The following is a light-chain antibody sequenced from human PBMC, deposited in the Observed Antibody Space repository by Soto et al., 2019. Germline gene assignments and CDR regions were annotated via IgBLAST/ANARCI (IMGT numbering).Light chain of an antibody. Sequence: QSVLTQPPSASGTPGQRVSISCSGSSSNIGSNTVRWYQHLPGTAPRLLIYNNIQRPSGVPDRFSGSKSGTSASLAISGLQSEDEAHYYCAAWDDSLDSHAVFGGGTQLTVL. CDR1: SSNIGSNT. V-gene: IGLV1-44*01. CDR3: AAWDDSLDSHAV. J-gene: IGLJ7*01. CDR2: NNI.